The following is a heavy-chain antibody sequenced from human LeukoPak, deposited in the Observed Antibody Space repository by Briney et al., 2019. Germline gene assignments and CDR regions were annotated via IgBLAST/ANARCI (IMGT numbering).Heavy chain of an antibody. CDR1: GFTFSSYA. J-gene: IGHJ5*02. CDR2: ISYDGSNK. V-gene: IGHV3-30*04. D-gene: IGHD6-19*01. Sequence: PGRSLRLSCAASGFTFSSYAMHWVRQAPGKGLEWVAVISYDGSNKYYADSVKGRFTISRDNSKNTLYPQMNSLRAEDTAVYYCARGLSPIAVAGTGRYNWFDPWGQGTLVTVPS. CDR3: ARGLSPIAVAGTGRYNWFDP.